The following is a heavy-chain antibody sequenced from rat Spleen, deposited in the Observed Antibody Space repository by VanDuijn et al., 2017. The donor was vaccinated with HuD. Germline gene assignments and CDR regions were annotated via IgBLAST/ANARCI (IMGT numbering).Heavy chain of an antibody. Sequence: EVQLMESGGGLVQPGRSLKLSCVASGFTFNNYWMTWVRQAPTKGLDWVSSIGHDGSPTYYRDSVKGRFTISRDNAKSTLYLQMDSLRSEDTATYYCTTMSNWFVYWGQGTLVTVSS. CDR3: TTMSNWFVY. V-gene: IGHV5-31*01. CDR2: IGHDGSPT. J-gene: IGHJ3*01. CDR1: GFTFNNYW.